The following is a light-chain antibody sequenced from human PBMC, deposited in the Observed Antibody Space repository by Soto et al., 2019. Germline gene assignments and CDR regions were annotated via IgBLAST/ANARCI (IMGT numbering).Light chain of an antibody. V-gene: IGKV4-1*01. Sequence: DIVMTQSADSLAVSLGERATINCKSSQTFLDSSNNKANLTWYQQKPGQPPKLLIYWASTRESGVPDRFSGSGSGTDFTLTISSLQAEDVAVYYCQQYYTTPLTFGGGTKVDIK. CDR1: QTFLDSSNNKAN. CDR3: QQYYTTPLT. CDR2: WAS. J-gene: IGKJ4*01.